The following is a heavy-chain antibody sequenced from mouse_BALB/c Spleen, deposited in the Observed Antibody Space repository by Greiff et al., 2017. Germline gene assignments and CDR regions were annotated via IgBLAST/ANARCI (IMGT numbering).Heavy chain of an antibody. D-gene: IGHD2-10*01. CDR2: IWGDGST. CDR3: ARDGAYYGNYGAMDY. Sequence: VQVVESGPGLVAPSQSLSITCTVSGFSLTGYGVNWVRQPPGKGLEWLGMIWGDGSTDYNSALKSRLSISKDNSKSQVFLKMNSLQTDDTARYYCARDGAYYGNYGAMDYWGQGTSVTVSS. CDR1: GFSLTGYG. J-gene: IGHJ4*01. V-gene: IGHV2-6-7*01.